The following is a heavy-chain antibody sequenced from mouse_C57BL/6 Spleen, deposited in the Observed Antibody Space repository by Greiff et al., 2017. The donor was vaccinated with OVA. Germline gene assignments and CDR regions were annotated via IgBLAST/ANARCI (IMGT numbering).Heavy chain of an antibody. D-gene: IGHD2-4*01. CDR3: ARSLYYDYDRGAMDY. CDR2: IYPRSGNT. CDR1: GYTFTSYC. J-gene: IGHJ4*01. Sequence: VMLVESGAELVRPGASVKLSCKASGYTFTSYCISWVKQSTGQGLEWIGEIYPRSGNTYYNEKFKGKATLTADKSSSTAYMELRSLTSEDSAVYFYARSLYYDYDRGAMDYWGQGTSVTVSS. V-gene: IGHV1-81*01.